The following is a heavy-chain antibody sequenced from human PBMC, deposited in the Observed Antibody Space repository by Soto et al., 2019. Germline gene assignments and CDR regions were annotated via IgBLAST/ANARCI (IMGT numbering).Heavy chain of an antibody. CDR1: GGSVSSGSYY. D-gene: IGHD4-4*01. Sequence: QVQLQESGPGLVKPSETLSLTCTVSGGSVSSGSYYWTWIRQPPGKGLEWIGNIYYSGSTNYNPSLKSRVTISVDTSKNQFSLNLSSVTAADTAVYYCARDYMGYYYYGMDVWGQGTTVTVSS. CDR3: ARDYMGYYYYGMDV. CDR2: IYYSGST. V-gene: IGHV4-61*01. J-gene: IGHJ6*02.